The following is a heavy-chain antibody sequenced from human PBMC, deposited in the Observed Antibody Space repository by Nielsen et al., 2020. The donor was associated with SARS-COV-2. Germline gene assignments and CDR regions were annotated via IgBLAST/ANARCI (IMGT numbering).Heavy chain of an antibody. CDR2: IYYSGST. D-gene: IGHD4-17*01. CDR1: GGSISSYY. CDR3: ARVSAWDYVVDY. J-gene: IGHJ4*02. Sequence: SETLSLTCTVSGGSISSYYWSWIRHPPGKGLEWIGYIYYSGSTNYNPSLKSRVTISVDTSKNQFSLKLSSVTAADTAVYYCARVSAWDYVVDYWGQGTLVTVSS. V-gene: IGHV4-59*01.